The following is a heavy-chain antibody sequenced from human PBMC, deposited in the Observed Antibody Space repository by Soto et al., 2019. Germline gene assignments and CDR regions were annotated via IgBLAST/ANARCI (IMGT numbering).Heavy chain of an antibody. Sequence: GGSLRLSCAASGFTFSGSAMHWVRQASGKGLEWVGRIRSKANSYATAYAASVKGRFTISRDDSKNTAYLQMNSLKTEDTAVYYCTRHMIEAVVGTGRSYYSLDVSGQGTTVTVSS. CDR1: GFTFSGSA. CDR3: TRHMIEAVVGTGRSYYSLDV. D-gene: IGHD6-19*01. J-gene: IGHJ6*02. CDR2: IRSKANSYAT. V-gene: IGHV3-73*01.